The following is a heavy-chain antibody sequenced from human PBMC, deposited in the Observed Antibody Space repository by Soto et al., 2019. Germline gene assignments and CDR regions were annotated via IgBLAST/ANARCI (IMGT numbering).Heavy chain of an antibody. CDR1: GFIFRNFG. CDR3: VQGASTAHQPLDS. CDR2: ISGEGNDK. Sequence: QVQLVESGGGVVQPGRSLRLSCAASGFIFRNFGMHWVRRAPGKGLEWVAVISGEGNDKYYPDSMKGRFTISRDNFNNTLYLQLNSLRPEDTAVYHCVQGASTAHQPLDSWGQGVLVTVSS. V-gene: IGHV3-30*03. J-gene: IGHJ4*02. D-gene: IGHD1-26*01.